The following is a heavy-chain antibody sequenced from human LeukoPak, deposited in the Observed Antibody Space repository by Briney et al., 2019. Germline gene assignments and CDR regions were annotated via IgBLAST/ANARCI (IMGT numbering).Heavy chain of an antibody. D-gene: IGHD1-20*01. CDR2: VDPEDGET. Sequence: ASVNVSCKVSGYTFTDYYMHWVQQAPGKGLEWMGLVDPEDGETIYAEKFQGRVTITPDTSTDTAYMELSSLRSEDTAVYYCATVRRITGALLYMDVWGKGTTVTVSS. V-gene: IGHV1-69-2*01. J-gene: IGHJ6*03. CDR3: ATVRRITGALLYMDV. CDR1: GYTFTDYY.